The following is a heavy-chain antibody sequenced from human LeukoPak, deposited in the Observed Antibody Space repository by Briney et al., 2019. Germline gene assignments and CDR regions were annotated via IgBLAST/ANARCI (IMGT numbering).Heavy chain of an antibody. J-gene: IGHJ6*03. V-gene: IGHV3-7*01. D-gene: IGHD4-11*01. CDR2: VKQDGSEK. CDR3: ARVFDYSNYVNYYYMDV. Sequence: GGSLRLSCAASGFTFSSYAMSWVRQAPGKGLEWVANVKQDGSEKYYVDSVKGRFTISRDNAKNSLYLQMNSLRAEDTAVYYCARVFDYSNYVNYYYMDVWGKGTTVTVSS. CDR1: GFTFSSYA.